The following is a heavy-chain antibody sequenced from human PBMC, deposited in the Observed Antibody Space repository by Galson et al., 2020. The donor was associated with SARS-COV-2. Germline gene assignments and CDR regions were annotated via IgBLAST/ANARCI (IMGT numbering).Heavy chain of an antibody. V-gene: IGHV3-48*03. CDR2: ISSSGSTI. J-gene: IGHJ3*02. Sequence: GGSMRLSCAASGFTFSSYEMNWVRQAPGKGLEWVSYISSSGSTIYYADSVKGRFTISRDNAKNSLYLQMNSLRAEDTAVYYCARGGQLNIVVVNKSAVDIWGQGTMVTVSS. CDR1: GFTFSSYE. CDR3: ARGGQLNIVVVNKSAVDI. D-gene: IGHD3-22*01.